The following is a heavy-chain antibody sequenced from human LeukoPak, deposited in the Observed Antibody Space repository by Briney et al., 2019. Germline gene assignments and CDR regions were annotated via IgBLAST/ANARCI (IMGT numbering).Heavy chain of an antibody. D-gene: IGHD6-19*01. V-gene: IGHV1-8*01. Sequence: ASVKVSCKASGGTFTSYDINWVRQATGQGLEWMGWMNPNSGNTGYAQKFQGRVTMTEDTSTDTAYMELSSLRSEDTAVYYCATDLVAVAGTMTWGQGTLVTVSS. J-gene: IGHJ5*02. CDR3: ATDLVAVAGTMT. CDR2: MNPNSGNT. CDR1: GGTFTSYD.